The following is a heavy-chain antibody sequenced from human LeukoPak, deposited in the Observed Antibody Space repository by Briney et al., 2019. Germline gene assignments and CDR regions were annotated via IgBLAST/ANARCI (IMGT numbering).Heavy chain of an antibody. V-gene: IGHV4-30-2*01. CDR1: GGSISSGGYS. CDR3: ARYCSGGSCYRDAFDI. CDR2: IYHSGST. D-gene: IGHD2-15*01. Sequence: SETLSLTCAVSGGSISSGGYSWSWIRQPPGKGLEWIGYIYHSGSTYYNPSFKSRVTISVDRSKNQFSLKLSSVTAADTAVYYCARYCSGGSCYRDAFDIWGQGTMVTVSS. J-gene: IGHJ3*02.